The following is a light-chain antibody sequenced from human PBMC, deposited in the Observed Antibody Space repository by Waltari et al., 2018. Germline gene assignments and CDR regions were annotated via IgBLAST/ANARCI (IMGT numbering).Light chain of an antibody. V-gene: IGLV2-11*01. J-gene: IGLJ2*01. CDR3: CSYAGSYTVV. Sequence: QSALTQPRSVSGSPGQSVTISCTGTSSDVGGYNYVSWYQQHPGKAPKLMIYDVSKGPSGVPDRFSGSESGNTASLTISGLQAEDEADYYCCSYAGSYTVVFGGGTKLTVL. CDR1: SSDVGGYNY. CDR2: DVS.